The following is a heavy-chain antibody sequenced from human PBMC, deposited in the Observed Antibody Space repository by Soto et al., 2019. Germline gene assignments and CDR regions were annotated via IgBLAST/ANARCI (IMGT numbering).Heavy chain of an antibody. J-gene: IGHJ4*02. D-gene: IGHD2-15*01. CDR2: IYYSGST. Sequence: SETLSLTCTVSGGSVSSGSYYWSWIRQPPGKGLEWIGYIYYSGSTNYNPSLKSRVTISVDTSKNQFSLKLSSVTAADTAVYYCASWRVNGCFFDYWGQGTLVTVSS. CDR3: ASWRVNGCFFDY. CDR1: GGSVSSGSYY. V-gene: IGHV4-61*01.